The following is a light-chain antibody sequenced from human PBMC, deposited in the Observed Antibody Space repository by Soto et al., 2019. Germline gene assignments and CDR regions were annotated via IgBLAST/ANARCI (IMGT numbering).Light chain of an antibody. CDR3: QQYYNWWT. CDR1: HSVRSS. CDR2: GAS. J-gene: IGKJ1*01. Sequence: EIVMTQSPATLSVSPGERATLSCSASHSVRSSLAWYQHKPGQAPSLLIYGASTRATGVPDRFSGSGSGTEFTLTISSLQSEDFAVYYCQQYYNWWTFGQGTKVEIK. V-gene: IGKV3-15*01.